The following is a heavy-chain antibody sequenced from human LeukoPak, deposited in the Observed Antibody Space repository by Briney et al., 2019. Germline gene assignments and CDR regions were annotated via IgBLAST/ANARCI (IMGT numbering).Heavy chain of an antibody. V-gene: IGHV1-2*02. D-gene: IGHD3-16*02. J-gene: IGHJ3*02. CDR3: ARDFMIMFGGIIVPRAFDI. CDR2: INPNSGDT. Sequence: ASVKVSCKASGYTFTGYYMHWVRQAPGQGLEWMGWINPNSGDTNYAQKFQGRVTMTRDTSISTAYMELSRLRSDDTAVYYCARDFMIMFGGIIVPRAFDIWGQGQWSPSLQ. CDR1: GYTFTGYY.